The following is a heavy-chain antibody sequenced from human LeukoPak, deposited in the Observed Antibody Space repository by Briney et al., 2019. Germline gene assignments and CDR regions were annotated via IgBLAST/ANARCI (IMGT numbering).Heavy chain of an antibody. D-gene: IGHD4-11*01. V-gene: IGHV3-23*01. CDR1: GFTFSSYW. Sequence: GGSLRLSCAASGFTFSSYWMSWVRQAPGKGLEWVSAISGSGGSTYYADSVKGRFTISRDNSKNTLYLQMNSLRAEDTAVYYCAKGDYTPYYYYGMDVWGQGTTVTVSS. CDR2: ISGSGGST. J-gene: IGHJ6*02. CDR3: AKGDYTPYYYYGMDV.